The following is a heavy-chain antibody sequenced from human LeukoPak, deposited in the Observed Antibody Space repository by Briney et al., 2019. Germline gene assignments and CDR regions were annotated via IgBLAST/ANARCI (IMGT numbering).Heavy chain of an antibody. Sequence: PPGGSLRLSCAASGFTFSSYAMSWVRQAPGKGLEWVSAISGSGGSTYYADSVKGWFTISRDNSKNTLYLQMNSLRAEDTAVYYCAKEGIAARPSFHYFDYWGQGTLVTVSS. CDR3: AKEGIAARPSFHYFDY. CDR1: GFTFSSYA. V-gene: IGHV3-23*01. CDR2: ISGSGGST. D-gene: IGHD6-6*01. J-gene: IGHJ4*02.